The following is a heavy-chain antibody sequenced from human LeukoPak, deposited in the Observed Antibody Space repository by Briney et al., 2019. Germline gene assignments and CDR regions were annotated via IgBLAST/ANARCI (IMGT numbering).Heavy chain of an antibody. V-gene: IGHV1-8*03. J-gene: IGHJ5*02. Sequence: ASVKVSCKASGYTFTSYDINWVRQATGQGLEWMGWMNPNSGNTGYAQKFQGRVTITRNTSISTAYMELSSLRSEDTAVYYCARAGNYYGRHTNWFDPWGQGTLVTVSS. CDR1: GYTFTSYD. CDR2: MNPNSGNT. D-gene: IGHD3-10*01. CDR3: ARAGNYYGRHTNWFDP.